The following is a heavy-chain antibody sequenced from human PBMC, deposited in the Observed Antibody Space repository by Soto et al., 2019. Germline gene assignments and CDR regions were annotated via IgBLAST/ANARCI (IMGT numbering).Heavy chain of an antibody. Sequence: ASVKVSCKTSGYSFTKYGLHWVCQAPGQRLEWMGWINPGNGDTKYSQKFQGRVTITRDTSATTAYMELSSLRSEDSAVFYCARTDCSSTSCYNYYYYGMDVWGQGTTVTVSS. J-gene: IGHJ6*02. CDR3: ARTDCSSTSCYNYYYYGMDV. CDR1: GYSFTKYG. D-gene: IGHD2-2*01. V-gene: IGHV1-3*01. CDR2: INPGNGDT.